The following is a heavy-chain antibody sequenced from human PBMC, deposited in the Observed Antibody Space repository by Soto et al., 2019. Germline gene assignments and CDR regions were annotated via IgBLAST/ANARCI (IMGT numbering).Heavy chain of an antibody. V-gene: IGHV1-3*01. Sequence: QVQLVQSGAELKKPGASVRVSCKSSGNTFPNYAIYWVRQAPGQRPEWMGWINGGNGNTYYSENFQGRVTFTRDTXXXXXXXXXXXXXXXXXXXXXXXXXXXXXXXXXYIDYFNYWGQGALVTVSS. CDR2: INGGNGNT. J-gene: IGHJ4*02. CDR1: GNTFPNYA. CDR3: XXXXXXXXXXXYIDYFNY.